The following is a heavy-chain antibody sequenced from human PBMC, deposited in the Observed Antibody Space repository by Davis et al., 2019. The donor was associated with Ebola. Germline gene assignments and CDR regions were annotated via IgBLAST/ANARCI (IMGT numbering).Heavy chain of an antibody. J-gene: IGHJ6*03. CDR3: AKGPKFRGVIITHYYYYMDV. CDR1: GFTFSSYA. Sequence: PGGSLRLSCAASGFTFSSYAMSWVRQAPGKGLEWVSAISGSGGSTYYADSVRGRFTISRDNSKNTLYLQMNSLRAEDTAVYYCAKGPKFRGVIITHYYYYMDVWGKGTTVTVSS. CDR2: ISGSGGST. V-gene: IGHV3-23*01. D-gene: IGHD3-10*01.